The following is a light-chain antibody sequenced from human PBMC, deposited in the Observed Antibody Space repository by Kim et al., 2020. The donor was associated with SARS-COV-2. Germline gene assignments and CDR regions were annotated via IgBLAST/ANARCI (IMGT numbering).Light chain of an antibody. CDR2: QDS. CDR1: KLGDKY. Sequence: SYELTQPPSVSVSPGQTASITCSGDKLGDKYACWYQQKPGQSPMLVIYQDSKRPSGIPERFSGSNSGNTATLTISGTQAMDEADYYCQAWDSSTALVFGT. J-gene: IGLJ1*01. V-gene: IGLV3-1*01. CDR3: QAWDSSTALV.